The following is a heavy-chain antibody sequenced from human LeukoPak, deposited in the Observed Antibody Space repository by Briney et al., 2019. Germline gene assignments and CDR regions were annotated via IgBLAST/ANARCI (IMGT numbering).Heavy chain of an antibody. CDR3: ARERGGYCSGTSCSNAFDI. J-gene: IGHJ3*02. Sequence: GGSLRLSCAASGFTFSSYSMNWVRQAPGEGLEWVSYISSSSSTIYYVDSVKGRFTISRDNAKNSLYLQMNSLRAEDTAVYYCARERGGYCSGTSCSNAFDIWGQGTMVTVSS. V-gene: IGHV3-48*04. CDR2: ISSSSSTI. CDR1: GFTFSSYS. D-gene: IGHD2-2*01.